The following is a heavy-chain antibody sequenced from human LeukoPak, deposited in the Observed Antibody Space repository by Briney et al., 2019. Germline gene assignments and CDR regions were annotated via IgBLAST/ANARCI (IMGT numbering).Heavy chain of an antibody. J-gene: IGHJ3*02. D-gene: IGHD4-17*01. Sequence: EASVKVSCKASGYTFTSYAMHWVRQAPGQRLEWMGWINAGNGNTKYSQKFQGRVTITRDTSASTAYMELSSLRSEDTAVYYCARDRSTVTPPQPDVFDIWGQGTMVTVSS. CDR1: GYTFTSYA. CDR2: INAGNGNT. CDR3: ARDRSTVTPPQPDVFDI. V-gene: IGHV1-3*01.